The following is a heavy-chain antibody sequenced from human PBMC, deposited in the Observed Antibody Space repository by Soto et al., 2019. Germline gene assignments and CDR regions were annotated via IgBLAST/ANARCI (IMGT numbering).Heavy chain of an antibody. D-gene: IGHD2-21*01. Sequence: EVQLLESGGGLVQPGGSLRLSCAASGFTFSTYSMSWVRQAPGKGLEWLSGISGSGDTTYYADSVKDRFTISRDNSENTLYLQMNSLRAEDTAVYYCVKDLWICPDACGCGAYWGQGTLVTVSS. CDR3: VKDLWICPDACGCGAY. V-gene: IGHV3-23*01. J-gene: IGHJ4*02. CDR1: GFTFSTYS. CDR2: ISGSGDTT.